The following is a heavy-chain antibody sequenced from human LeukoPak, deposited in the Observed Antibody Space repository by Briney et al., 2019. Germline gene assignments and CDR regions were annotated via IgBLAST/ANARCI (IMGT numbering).Heavy chain of an antibody. Sequence: ASVKVSCKASGGTFSSYAISWVRQAPGQGLEWMGGIIPIFGTANYAQKFQGRVTITADESTSTAYMELSSLRSEDTAVYYCARRLRGVPAALDAFDIWGQGTMVTVSS. CDR3: ARRLRGVPAALDAFDI. D-gene: IGHD2-2*01. V-gene: IGHV1-69*13. CDR1: GGTFSSYA. J-gene: IGHJ3*02. CDR2: IIPIFGTA.